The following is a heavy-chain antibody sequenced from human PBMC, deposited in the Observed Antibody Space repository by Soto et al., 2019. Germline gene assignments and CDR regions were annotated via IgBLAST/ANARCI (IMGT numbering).Heavy chain of an antibody. CDR3: AAAHPSLLTGYSLDY. Sequence: SVKVSCKASGFTFTSSAMQWVRQARGQRLEWIGWIVVGSGNTNYAQKFQERVTITRDMSTSTAYMELSSLRSEDTAVYYCAAAHPSLLTGYSLDYWGQGTLVTVSS. V-gene: IGHV1-58*02. J-gene: IGHJ4*02. CDR2: IVVGSGNT. CDR1: GFTFTSSA. D-gene: IGHD3-9*01.